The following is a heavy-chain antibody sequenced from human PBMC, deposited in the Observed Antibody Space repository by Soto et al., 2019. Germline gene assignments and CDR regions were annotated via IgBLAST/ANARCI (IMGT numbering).Heavy chain of an antibody. V-gene: IGHV4-4*02. CDR1: SGSISSSNW. J-gene: IGHJ6*03. CDR3: ARDSGRITMVRGVIQPERHYYYYMDV. D-gene: IGHD3-10*01. CDR2: IYHSGST. Sequence: SETLSLTCAVSSGSISSSNWWSWVRQPPGKGLEWIGEIYHSGSTNYNPSLKSRVTISVDKSKNQFSLKLSSVTAADTAVYYCARDSGRITMVRGVIQPERHYYYYMDVWGKGTTVTFSS.